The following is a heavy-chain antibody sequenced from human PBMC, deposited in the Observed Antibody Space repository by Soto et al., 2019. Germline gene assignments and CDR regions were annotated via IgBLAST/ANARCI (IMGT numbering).Heavy chain of an antibody. CDR1: GGTFINYS. J-gene: IGHJ4*02. D-gene: IGHD3-3*01. CDR2: LIPIFSFV. V-gene: IGHV1-69*01. Sequence: QVQLVQSGAEVKKPGSSVKVSCKASGGTFINYSVAWVRLAPGQGLEWLGGLIPIFSFVTYAQKVRGRVSFTADDSTNTVYMELSSLTPEDTAVYYCARGRALFGVVNFDSWGQGTLVTVSS. CDR3: ARGRALFGVVNFDS.